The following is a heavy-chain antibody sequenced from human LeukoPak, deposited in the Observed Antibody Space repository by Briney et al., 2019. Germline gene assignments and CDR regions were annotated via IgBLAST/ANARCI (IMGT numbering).Heavy chain of an antibody. CDR2: IIPIFGTA. Sequence: SVKVSCKASGGTFSSYAISWVRQAPGQGLEWMGGIIPIFGTANYAQKFQGRVTITTDESTSTAYMELSSLRSEDTAVYYCATDLAVGATTDFDYWGQGTLVTVSS. J-gene: IGHJ4*02. CDR1: GGTFSSYA. CDR3: ATDLAVGATTDFDY. D-gene: IGHD1-26*01. V-gene: IGHV1-69*05.